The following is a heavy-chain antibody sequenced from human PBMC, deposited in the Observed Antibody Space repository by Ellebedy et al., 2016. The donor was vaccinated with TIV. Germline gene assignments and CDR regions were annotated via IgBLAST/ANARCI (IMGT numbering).Heavy chain of an antibody. D-gene: IGHD2-8*01. Sequence: GESLKISCAASGFTFSSAWMSWVRQAPEKGLEWVGRIQSKTDGGATDYAAPVKGRFTISRDDSKNTLYLQMNSLRADDTAVYYCARDLYYGIDFWGQGTTVTVSS. CDR2: IQSKTDGGAT. J-gene: IGHJ6*02. CDR1: GFTFSSAW. CDR3: ARDLYYGIDF. V-gene: IGHV3-15*05.